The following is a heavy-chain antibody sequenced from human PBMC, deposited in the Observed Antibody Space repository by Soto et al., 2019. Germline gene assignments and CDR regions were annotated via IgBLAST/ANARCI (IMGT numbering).Heavy chain of an antibody. V-gene: IGHV4-34*01. Sequence: SETLSLTCAVYGGSFSGYYWSWIRQPPGKGLEWIGEINHSGSTNYNPSLKSRVTISVDTSKNQFSLKLSSVTAADTAVYYCARVFIAAAGWFDPSGQGTLVTVSS. D-gene: IGHD6-13*01. CDR1: GGSFSGYY. J-gene: IGHJ5*02. CDR3: ARVFIAAAGWFDP. CDR2: INHSGST.